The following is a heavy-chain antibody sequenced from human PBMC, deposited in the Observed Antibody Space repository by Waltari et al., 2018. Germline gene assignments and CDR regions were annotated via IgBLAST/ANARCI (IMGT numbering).Heavy chain of an antibody. CDR1: GGTFSSYA. V-gene: IGHV1-69*13. CDR2: IIPIFGTA. CDR3: ARDPDYVGGP. D-gene: IGHD4-17*01. Sequence: QVQLVQSGAEVQKPGSSVTVSCKASGGTFSSYAISWVRQAPGKGREGMGGIIPIFGTANYAQKFQGRVTITADESTSKAYMELSSLRSEDTAVYYWARDPDYVGGPWGQGTLVTVSS. J-gene: IGHJ5*02.